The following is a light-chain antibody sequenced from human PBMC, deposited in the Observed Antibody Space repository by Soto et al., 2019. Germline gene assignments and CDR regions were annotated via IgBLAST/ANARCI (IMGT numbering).Light chain of an antibody. CDR2: GAS. V-gene: IGKV3-15*01. Sequence: EIVMTQSPVTLSVSPGERATLSCRASQSVSRNLAWYQQRPGQAPRLLIYGASTRATGIPDRFSGGGSETEFSLTISSLQSEDFAMYFCQQYSNSPPLFGPGTKVDIK. J-gene: IGKJ3*01. CDR3: QQYSNSPPL. CDR1: QSVSRN.